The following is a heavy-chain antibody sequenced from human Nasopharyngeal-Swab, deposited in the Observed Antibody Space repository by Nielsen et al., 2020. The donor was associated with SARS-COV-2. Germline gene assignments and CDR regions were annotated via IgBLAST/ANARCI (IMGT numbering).Heavy chain of an antibody. CDR1: GGSISSSSYY. D-gene: IGHD3-16*01. CDR2: IYYSGST. J-gene: IGHJ3*02. V-gene: IGHV4-39*01. Sequence: SETLSLTCTVSGGSISSSSYYWGWIRQPPGKGLEWIGSIYYSGSTYYNPSLKSRVTISVDTSKNQFSLKLSSVTAADTAVYYCARGGIPTDAFDIWGQGTMVTVSS. CDR3: ARGGIPTDAFDI.